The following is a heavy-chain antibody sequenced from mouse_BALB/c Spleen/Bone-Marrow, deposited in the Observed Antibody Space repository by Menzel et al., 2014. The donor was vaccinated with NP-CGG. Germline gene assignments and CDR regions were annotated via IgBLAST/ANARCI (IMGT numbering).Heavy chain of an antibody. Sequence: EVQLQESGGDLVKPGGSLKLSCAASGFTFSNYGMSRVRQTPDKRLEWVATISSGGSYTYFPDSVKGRFTISRDNAKNTLYLQMNSLKSEDAAMYYCARLTPDYAMDYWGQGTSVTVSS. D-gene: IGHD1-3*01. CDR2: ISSGGSYT. CDR1: GFTFSNYG. J-gene: IGHJ4*01. CDR3: ARLTPDYAMDY. V-gene: IGHV5-6*01.